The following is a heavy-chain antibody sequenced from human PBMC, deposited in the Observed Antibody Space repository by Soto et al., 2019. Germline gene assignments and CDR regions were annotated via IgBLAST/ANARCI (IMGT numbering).Heavy chain of an antibody. Sequence: QVQLVQSGAEVKKPGSSVKVSCKASGGTFSSYAISWVRQAPGQGLEWMGGIIPIFGTANYAQKFQGRVTXXAXEXXSTAYMELSSLRSEDTAVYYCARTNGNYYYYGMDVWGQGPTVTVSS. J-gene: IGHJ6*02. V-gene: IGHV1-69*12. CDR2: IIPIFGTA. CDR1: GGTFSSYA. CDR3: ARTNGNYYYYGMDV.